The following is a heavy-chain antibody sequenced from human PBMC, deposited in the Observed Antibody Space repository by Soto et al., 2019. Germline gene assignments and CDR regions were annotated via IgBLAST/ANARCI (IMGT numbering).Heavy chain of an antibody. Sequence: GGSLRLSCSASGFTFSNYAMHWVRQAPGKGLEYVAGISSNGGSTYYAGSVKGRFTTSRDNSKNTLYLQMNSLRAEDTAVYYCAKLNHYKGYSSGWYTTYRHDAFDIWGQGTMVTVSS. J-gene: IGHJ3*02. D-gene: IGHD6-19*01. CDR2: ISSNGGST. CDR3: AKLNHYKGYSSGWYTTYRHDAFDI. V-gene: IGHV3-64*04. CDR1: GFTFSNYA.